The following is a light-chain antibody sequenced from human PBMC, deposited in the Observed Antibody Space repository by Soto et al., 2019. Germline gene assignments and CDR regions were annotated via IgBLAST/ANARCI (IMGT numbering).Light chain of an antibody. Sequence: EIVMTQSPATLSVSPGERATLSCRASQSVSSNLAWYQQKPGQAPRLLIYGASTRSTGIPARFSGSGSGTEFTLTISSLQSEDFAVYYCQPYHNLPSLTFGGGTKVQIK. CDR2: GAS. CDR1: QSVSSN. V-gene: IGKV3-15*01. J-gene: IGKJ4*01. CDR3: QPYHNLPSLT.